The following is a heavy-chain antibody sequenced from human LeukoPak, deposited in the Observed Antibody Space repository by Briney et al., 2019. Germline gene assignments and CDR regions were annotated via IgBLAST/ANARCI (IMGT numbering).Heavy chain of an antibody. Sequence: SETLSLTCVVYGGSFSDHSWSWIRQPPGKGLEWIGEVSHSGRTTYNPSLMSRVSISADTSNNQFSLKLSSVTAADTAVYYCARGVYIAAAQYGYWGQGTLVTVSS. CDR2: VSHSGRT. CDR3: ARGVYIAAAQYGY. D-gene: IGHD6-13*01. J-gene: IGHJ4*02. CDR1: GGSFSDHS. V-gene: IGHV4-34*01.